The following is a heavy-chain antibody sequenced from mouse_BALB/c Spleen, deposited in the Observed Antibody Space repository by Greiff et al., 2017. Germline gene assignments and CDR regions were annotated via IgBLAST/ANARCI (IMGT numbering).Heavy chain of an antibody. D-gene: IGHD1-2*01. CDR2: IDPANGNT. CDR1: GFNIKDTY. J-gene: IGHJ1*01. CDR3: VPLLGFDV. V-gene: IGHV14-3*02. Sequence: EVQGVESGAELVKPGASVKLSCTASGFNIKDTYMHWVKQRPEQGLEWIGRIDPANGNTKYDPKFQGKATITADTSSNTAYLQLSSLTSEDTAVYYCVPLLGFDVWGAGTTVTVSS.